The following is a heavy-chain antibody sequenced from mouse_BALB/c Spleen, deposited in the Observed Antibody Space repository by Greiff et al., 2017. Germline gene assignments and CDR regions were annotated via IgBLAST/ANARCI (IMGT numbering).Heavy chain of an antibody. D-gene: IGHD2-3*01. CDR2: INPSSGYT. V-gene: IGHV1-4*02. CDR3: ARDDGYYDAMDY. Sequence: QVQLQQSAAELARPGASVKMSCKASGYTFTSYTMHWVKQRPGQGLEWIGYINPSSGYTEYNQKFKDKTTLTADKSSSTAYMQLSSLTSEDSAVYYCARDDGYYDAMDYWGQGTSVTVSS. J-gene: IGHJ4*01. CDR1: GYTFTSYT.